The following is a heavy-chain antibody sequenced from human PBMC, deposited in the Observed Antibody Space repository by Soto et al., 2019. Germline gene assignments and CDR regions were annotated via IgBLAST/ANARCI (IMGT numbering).Heavy chain of an antibody. Sequence: SETLSLTCTVSGGSISSSSYYWGWIRQPPGKGLEWIGSIYYSGSTYYNPSLKSRVTISVDTSKNQFSLKLSSVTAADTAVYYCARALGKTQNWFDPWGQGTLVTVSS. V-gene: IGHV4-39*07. J-gene: IGHJ5*02. CDR3: ARALGKTQNWFDP. CDR1: GGSISSSSYY. CDR2: IYYSGST. D-gene: IGHD1-26*01.